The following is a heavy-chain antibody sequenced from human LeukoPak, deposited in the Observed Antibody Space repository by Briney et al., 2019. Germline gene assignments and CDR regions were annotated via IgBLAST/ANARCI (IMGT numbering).Heavy chain of an antibody. J-gene: IGHJ2*01. V-gene: IGHV3-13*01. CDR3: ARTTVTSGPYWYFDL. CDR2: IDTAGDT. CDR1: GFTFSNYD. Sequence: GGSLRLSCAASGFTFSNYDMHWVRQATGEGLEWVSAIDTAGDTYYPGSVRGRFTISRENAENSLYLQMNSLRAGDTGVYYCARTTVTSGPYWYFDLWGRGTLVTVS. D-gene: IGHD4-17*01.